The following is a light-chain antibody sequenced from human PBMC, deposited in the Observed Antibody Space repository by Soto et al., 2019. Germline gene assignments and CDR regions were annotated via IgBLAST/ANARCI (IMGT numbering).Light chain of an antibody. CDR3: SSYASSITLV. J-gene: IGLJ2*01. V-gene: IGLV2-14*01. CDR1: SSDVGGYDY. CDR2: DVS. Sequence: QSALTQPASVSGSPGQSITISCTGTSSDVGGYDYVSWYQQHPGKVPKLMIYDVSSRPSGVSNRFSGSKSGNTASLTISGLQAEDEADYYCSSYASSITLVFGGGTKVTVL.